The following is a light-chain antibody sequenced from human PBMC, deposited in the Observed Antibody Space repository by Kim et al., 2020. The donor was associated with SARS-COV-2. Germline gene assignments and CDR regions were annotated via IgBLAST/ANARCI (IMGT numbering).Light chain of an antibody. V-gene: IGLV3-1*01. Sequence: SYELTQPPSVSVSPGQTASITCSGDELGDKYVFWYQQKPGQSPVLVIYQDTKRPSGIPERFSASNSGNTATLTISGTKATDEADYYCQAWDSGTAVVFG. J-gene: IGLJ3*02. CDR1: ELGDKY. CDR3: QAWDSGTAVV. CDR2: QDT.